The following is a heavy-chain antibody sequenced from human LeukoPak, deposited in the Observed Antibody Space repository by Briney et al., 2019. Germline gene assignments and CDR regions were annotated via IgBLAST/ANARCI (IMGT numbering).Heavy chain of an antibody. J-gene: IGHJ2*01. D-gene: IGHD3-3*01. V-gene: IGHV4-59*12. CDR1: GGSISSYY. CDR3: ARGGIRIFGVVMDWYFDL. CDR2: IYYSGST. Sequence: SETLSLTCTVSGGSISSYYWSWIRQPPGKGLEWIEYIYYSGSTNYNPSLKSRVTISVDTSKNQFSLKLSSVTAADTAVYYCARGGIRIFGVVMDWYFDLWGRGTLVTVSS.